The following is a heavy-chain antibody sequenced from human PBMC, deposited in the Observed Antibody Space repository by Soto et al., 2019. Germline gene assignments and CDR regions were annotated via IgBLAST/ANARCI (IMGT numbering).Heavy chain of an antibody. CDR2: ITNSSNYI. J-gene: IGHJ5*02. CDR1: GAGCRSCG. CDR3: ARGWDRSGYYDFFEH. V-gene: IGHV3-21*01. Sequence: GGALGPCCEDAGAGCRSCGMTLIRHAPGQAPDGVASITNSSNYINYADSLRGRFTISRDNAKNSLYLQMDSLRAEDTAVYYCARGWDRSGYYDFFEHWGQGT. D-gene: IGHD3-22*01.